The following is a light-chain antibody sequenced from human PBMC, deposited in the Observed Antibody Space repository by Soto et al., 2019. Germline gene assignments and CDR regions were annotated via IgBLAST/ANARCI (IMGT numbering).Light chain of an antibody. CDR2: AAS. CDR3: QQYGSSPWT. V-gene: IGKV3-20*01. CDR1: QSVSSSY. Sequence: EIVLTQSPGTLSLSPGERATLSCRASQSVSSSYLAWYQQKPGQAPRLLIYAASRRATGIPDRFSGSGSGTDFTLTISRLVPEDFAVYYCQQYGSSPWTFGQGTK. J-gene: IGKJ1*01.